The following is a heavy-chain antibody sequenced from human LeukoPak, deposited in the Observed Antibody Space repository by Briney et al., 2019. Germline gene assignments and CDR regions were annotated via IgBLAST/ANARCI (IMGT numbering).Heavy chain of an antibody. CDR3: AKPHRGSSWYSGNYFDY. Sequence: GGSLRPSCAASGFTFSSYAMSWVRQAPGKGLEWVSAISGSGGSTYYADSVKGRFTISRDNSKNTLYLQMNSLRAEDTAVYYCAKPHRGSSWYSGNYFDYWGQGTLVTVSS. D-gene: IGHD6-13*01. CDR2: ISGSGGST. CDR1: GFTFSSYA. V-gene: IGHV3-23*01. J-gene: IGHJ4*02.